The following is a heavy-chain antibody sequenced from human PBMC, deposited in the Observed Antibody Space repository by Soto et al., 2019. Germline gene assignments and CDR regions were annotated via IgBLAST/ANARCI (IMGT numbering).Heavy chain of an antibody. CDR2: IYGYNDK. D-gene: IGHD3-16*01. Sequence: QITLKASGPTLLKPTQTLTLTCSCSGFSLGTSGVAVGWIRQPPGKALEWLALIYGYNDKSYRSYLKNRLTITQDTSKNQVILKMTDMDPVDTATYYCARSVARSGEMDYFDYWGQGTLVTVSS. CDR1: GFSLGTSGVA. V-gene: IGHV2-5*01. CDR3: ARSVARSGEMDYFDY. J-gene: IGHJ4*02.